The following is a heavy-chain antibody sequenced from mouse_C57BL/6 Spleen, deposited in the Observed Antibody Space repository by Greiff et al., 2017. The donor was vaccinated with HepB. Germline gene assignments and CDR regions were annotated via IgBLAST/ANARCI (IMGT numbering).Heavy chain of an antibody. J-gene: IGHJ4*01. CDR2: ISGGGGNT. Sequence: EVKLVESGGGLVKPGGSLKLSCAASGFTFSSYTMSWVRQTPEKRLEWVATISGGGGNTYYPDSVKGRFTISRDNAKNTLYLQMSSLRSEDTALYYCARSTGYYAMDYWGQGTSVTVSS. V-gene: IGHV5-9*01. CDR3: ARSTGYYAMDY. CDR1: GFTFSSYT.